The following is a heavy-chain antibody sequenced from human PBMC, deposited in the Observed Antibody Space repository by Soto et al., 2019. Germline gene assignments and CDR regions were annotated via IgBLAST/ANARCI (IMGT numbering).Heavy chain of an antibody. J-gene: IGHJ4*02. D-gene: IGHD4-17*01. Sequence: PSETLSLTCAVYGGSFSGYYWSWIRQPPGKGLEWIGEINHSGSTNYNPSLKSRVTISVDTSKSQFSLKLSSVTAADTAVYYCASFYGDYYFDYWGQGTLVTVSS. CDR3: ASFYGDYYFDY. CDR2: INHSGST. CDR1: GGSFSGYY. V-gene: IGHV4-34*01.